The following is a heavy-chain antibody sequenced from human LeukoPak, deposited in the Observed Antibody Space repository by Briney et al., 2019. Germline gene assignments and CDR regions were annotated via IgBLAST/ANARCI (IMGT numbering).Heavy chain of an antibody. CDR2: IDTYGTGT. CDR1: GFTFSRYW. J-gene: IGHJ6*03. Sequence: GGSLRLSCAASGFTFSRYWMHWVRQDPGKGLLWVSRIDTYGTGTTYADSVKGRFTISRDNAKNTLSLQMNSLRAEDTAVYFCVRELVVTGIRVMDVWGKGTTVIVSS. CDR3: VRELVVTGIRVMDV. V-gene: IGHV3-74*01. D-gene: IGHD2-21*02.